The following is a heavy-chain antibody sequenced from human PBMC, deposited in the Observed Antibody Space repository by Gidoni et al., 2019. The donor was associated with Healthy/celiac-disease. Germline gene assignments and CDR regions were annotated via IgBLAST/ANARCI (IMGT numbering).Heavy chain of an antibody. J-gene: IGHJ2*01. CDR1: GFTFSSYA. D-gene: IGHD3-22*01. CDR2: IAYDGGNK. Sequence: QVQLVESGGGVVPPGRSLRLSCAASGFTFSSYAMHWVRQAPGKGLEWVAVIAYDGGNKYYADSVKGRFTISRDNSKNTLYLQMNNLRPEDTAVYYCARPYDSSGYIYSRYFDLWGRGTLVTVSS. V-gene: IGHV3-30-3*01. CDR3: ARPYDSSGYIYSRYFDL.